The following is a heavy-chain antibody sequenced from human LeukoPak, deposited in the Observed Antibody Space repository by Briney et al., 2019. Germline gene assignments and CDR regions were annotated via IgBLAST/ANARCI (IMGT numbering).Heavy chain of an antibody. Sequence: GGSLRLSCAASGFTFSHHGMNWVRQAPGKGLEWVSGVGPSGARTYYADSVKGRFVISRDNSKNTVYLQMNSLRVDDTARYYCAQDGAWLRFDHWGQGTLVTVSS. CDR2: VGPSGART. CDR1: GFTFSHHG. CDR3: AQDGAWLRFDH. V-gene: IGHV3-23*01. J-gene: IGHJ4*02. D-gene: IGHD5-12*01.